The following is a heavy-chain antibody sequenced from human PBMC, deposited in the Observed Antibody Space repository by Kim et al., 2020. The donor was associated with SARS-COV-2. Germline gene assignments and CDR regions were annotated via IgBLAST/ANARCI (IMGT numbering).Heavy chain of an antibody. V-gene: IGHV3-30*18. J-gene: IGHJ3*02. Sequence: GGSLRLSCAASGFPFSNYGMHWVRQAPGKGLEWVAVISAGGSNKFYADSMKGRFTISRDNSKNTLYLQMNSLRGEDTAVYYCAKDGNPNNWNDGVDIWGQGTKVTVSS. CDR2: ISAGGSNK. CDR3: AKDGNPNNWNDGVDI. D-gene: IGHD1-1*01. CDR1: GFPFSNYG.